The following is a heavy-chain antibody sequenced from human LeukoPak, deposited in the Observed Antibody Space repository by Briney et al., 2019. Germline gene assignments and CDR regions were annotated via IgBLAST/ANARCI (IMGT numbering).Heavy chain of an antibody. V-gene: IGHV3-7*01. D-gene: IGHD3-22*01. CDR2: IKQDGSEK. Sequence: GGSLRLSCAASGFTFSSYWMSWVRQAPGKGLEWVANIKQDGSEKYYVDSVKGRFTISRDNAKNSLYLQMNSLRAEDTAVYYCAREVVGITTIFDYWGQGTLVTVSS. J-gene: IGHJ4*02. CDR3: AREVVGITTIFDY. CDR1: GFTFSSYW.